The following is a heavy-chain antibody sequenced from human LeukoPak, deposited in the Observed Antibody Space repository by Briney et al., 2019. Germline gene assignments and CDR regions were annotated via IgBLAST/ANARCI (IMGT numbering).Heavy chain of an antibody. J-gene: IGHJ4*02. CDR2: TYYRSKWSF. Sequence: SQTFSLTCDISGDSLFTNGVAWNWIRQSPSRGLEWLGRTYYRSKWSFEYGVSVKSRISINADTSKNQFSLQVSSVTPEDTAVYYCARGKYSSFDNWGQGTLVTVSS. D-gene: IGHD6-13*01. CDR1: GDSLFTNGVA. V-gene: IGHV6-1*01. CDR3: ARGKYSSFDN.